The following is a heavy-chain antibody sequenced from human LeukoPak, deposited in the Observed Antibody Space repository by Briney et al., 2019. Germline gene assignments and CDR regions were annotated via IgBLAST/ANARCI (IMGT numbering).Heavy chain of an antibody. CDR3: ARVRYSYGLLFDY. Sequence: SETLSLTCTVSGGSIRSYYWSWIRQPPGKGLEWIGYVYYSGSTNYNPSLKSRVTISVDTSKNQFSLKLSSVTAADTAVYYCARVRYSYGLLFDYWGQGTLVTVSS. J-gene: IGHJ4*02. D-gene: IGHD5-18*01. CDR2: VYYSGST. V-gene: IGHV4-59*01. CDR1: GGSIRSYY.